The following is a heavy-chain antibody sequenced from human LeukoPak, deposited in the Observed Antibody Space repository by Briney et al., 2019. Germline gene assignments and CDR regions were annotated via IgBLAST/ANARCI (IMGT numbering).Heavy chain of an antibody. Sequence: ASVKVSCKASGYTLTAYYIYWVRQAPGQGLEWVGWISAYNGNTNYAQKLQGRVTMTTDTSTSTAYMELRSLRSDDTAVYYCVGSWYYYWGQGTLVTVSS. V-gene: IGHV1-18*04. CDR1: GYTLTAYY. J-gene: IGHJ4*02. CDR2: ISAYNGNT. D-gene: IGHD6-13*01. CDR3: VGSWYYY.